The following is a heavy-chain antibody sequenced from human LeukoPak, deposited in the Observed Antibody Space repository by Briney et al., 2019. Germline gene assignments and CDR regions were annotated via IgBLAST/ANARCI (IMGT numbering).Heavy chain of an antibody. J-gene: IGHJ4*02. Sequence: GGSLRLSCAASGFTFSSYGMHWVRQAPGKGLEWVAVISYDGSNKYYADSVKGRFTISRDNSKNTLYLQMNSLRAEDTAVYYCAKDPEKYSSSPIGLFDYWGQGTLVTVSS. V-gene: IGHV3-30*18. CDR2: ISYDGSNK. D-gene: IGHD6-13*01. CDR1: GFTFSSYG. CDR3: AKDPEKYSSSPIGLFDY.